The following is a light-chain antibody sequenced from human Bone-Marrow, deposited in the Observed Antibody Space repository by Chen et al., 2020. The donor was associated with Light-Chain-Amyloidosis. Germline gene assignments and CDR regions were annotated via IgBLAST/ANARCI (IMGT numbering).Light chain of an antibody. Sequence: EIVLTQSPATLSLSPGDRVTLSCRASKSVSSYLAWYQQKPGQAPRLLIYDASTRATGIPARFSGRGSGTDFTLTINGLEPEDFAVYYCQQRDNSYSVGQGTKLEIK. CDR3: QQRDNSYS. CDR1: KSVSSY. CDR2: DAS. J-gene: IGKJ2*01. V-gene: IGKV3-11*01.